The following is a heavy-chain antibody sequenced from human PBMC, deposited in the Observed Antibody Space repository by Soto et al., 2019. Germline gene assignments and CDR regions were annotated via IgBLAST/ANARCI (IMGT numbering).Heavy chain of an antibody. Sequence: GGSLSVSCAASGFTFSSYSMNWVRQAPGKGLEWVSSISSSSSYIYYADSVKGRFTISRDNAKNSLYLQMNSLRAEDTAVYYCARELIAVAGKGAFDIWGQGTMVT. CDR1: GFTFSSYS. D-gene: IGHD6-19*01. CDR3: ARELIAVAGKGAFDI. CDR2: ISSSSSYI. V-gene: IGHV3-21*01. J-gene: IGHJ3*02.